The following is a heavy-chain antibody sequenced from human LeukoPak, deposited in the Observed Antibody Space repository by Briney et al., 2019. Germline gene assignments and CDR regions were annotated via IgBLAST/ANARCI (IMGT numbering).Heavy chain of an antibody. D-gene: IGHD2-2*01. CDR3: ARDSSTSIFPLNAFDI. CDR1: GFSFSIYA. V-gene: IGHV3-30*04. Sequence: PGGSPRLSCAASGFSFSIYATHWVRQAPGKGLEWVAVISYDGSNKFYADSVKGRFTISRDNSKNTLYLQMNSLRAEDTAVYYCARDSSTSIFPLNAFDIWGQGTMVTVSS. CDR2: ISYDGSNK. J-gene: IGHJ3*02.